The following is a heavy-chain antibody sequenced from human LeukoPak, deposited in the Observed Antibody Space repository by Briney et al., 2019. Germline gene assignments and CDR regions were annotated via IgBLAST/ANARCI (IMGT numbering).Heavy chain of an antibody. CDR1: GYTFTSNY. Sequence: ASVKVSCKASGYTFTSNYIHWVRQAPGQGLEWMGMIYPRDGSTNYAQKFQGRVTITADESTSTAYMELSSLRSEDTAVYYCARARAVAGLGYFDYWGQGTLVTVSS. J-gene: IGHJ4*02. CDR3: ARARAVAGLGYFDY. CDR2: IYPRDGST. D-gene: IGHD6-19*01. V-gene: IGHV1-46*01.